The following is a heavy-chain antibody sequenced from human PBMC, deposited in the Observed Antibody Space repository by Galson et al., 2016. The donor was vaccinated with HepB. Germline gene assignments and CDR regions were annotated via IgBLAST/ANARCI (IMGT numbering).Heavy chain of an antibody. J-gene: IGHJ4*02. V-gene: IGHV4-39*01. Sequence: SETLSLTCTVSGGPITNNYYWAWIRQSPGKGLEWIGSLHHGGTTYYNPSLMSRFTTSVDTSKNQFSLNLNSVTAADTAVYCCARHALLGAKDFHNWGQGTLVAVSS. CDR2: LHHGGTT. CDR1: GGPITNNYY. CDR3: ARHALLGAKDFHN. D-gene: IGHD1-26*01.